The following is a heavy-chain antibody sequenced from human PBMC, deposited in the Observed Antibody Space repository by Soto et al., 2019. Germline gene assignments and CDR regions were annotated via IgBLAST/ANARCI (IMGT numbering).Heavy chain of an antibody. CDR3: ARDRGSSYAGHYYYYYGMDV. J-gene: IGHJ6*02. CDR1: GFTFSSYE. D-gene: IGHD6-6*01. V-gene: IGHV3-48*03. Sequence: GSLRLSCAASGFTFSSYEMNWVRQAPGKGLEWVSYISSSGSTIYYADSVKGRFTISRDNAKNSLYLQMNSLRAEDTAVYYCARDRGSSYAGHYYYYYGMDVWGQGTTVTVS. CDR2: ISSSGSTI.